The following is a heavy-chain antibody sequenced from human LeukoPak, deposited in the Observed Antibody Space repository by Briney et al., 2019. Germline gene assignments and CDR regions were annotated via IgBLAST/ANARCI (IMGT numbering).Heavy chain of an antibody. CDR3: AKGNYYFDY. Sequence: PGGSLRLSCAASGFTFGNYAMTWVRQAPGMGLEWVSTISGGGDSTYYADSVKGRFTISRDSSENTLYLQMTSLRAEDTAVYYCAKGNYYFDYWGQGTLVTVSS. CDR2: ISGGGDST. J-gene: IGHJ4*02. V-gene: IGHV3-23*01. D-gene: IGHD3-10*01. CDR1: GFTFGNYA.